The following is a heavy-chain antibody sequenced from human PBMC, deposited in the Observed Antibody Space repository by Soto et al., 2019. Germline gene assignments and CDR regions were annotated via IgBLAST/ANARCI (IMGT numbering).Heavy chain of an antibody. D-gene: IGHD3-10*01. V-gene: IGHV1-2*04. CDR3: ARSYNYGSYWYLDL. J-gene: IGHJ2*01. CDR1: GYTFTGYY. Sequence: ASVNVSCKASGYTFTGYYMHWVRQAHGQGLELMGWINPNSGGTNYAQKFQGWVTMTRXTXXXXAXMXLXXXXSDXSAMYYCARSYNYGSYWYLDLWGRGPLFTFPS. CDR2: INPNSGGT.